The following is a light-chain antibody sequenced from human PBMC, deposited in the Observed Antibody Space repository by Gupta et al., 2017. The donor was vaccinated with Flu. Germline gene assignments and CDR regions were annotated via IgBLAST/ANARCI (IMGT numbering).Light chain of an antibody. Sequence: QSALTQPASVSGSPGQSITISCTGTSSDIGSYDLVSWYQLHPGKAPKLMIFEGTKRPSGISNPFSGSKSGNTASLTISGLQAEGEADYYRCSSAGGSPWVFDGGTKLTVL. CDR3: CSSAGGSPWV. J-gene: IGLJ3*02. CDR2: EGT. V-gene: IGLV2-23*01. CDR1: SSDIGSYDL.